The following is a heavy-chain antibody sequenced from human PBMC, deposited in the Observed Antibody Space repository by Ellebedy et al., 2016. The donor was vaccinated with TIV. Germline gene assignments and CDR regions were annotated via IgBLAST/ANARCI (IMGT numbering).Heavy chain of an antibody. D-gene: IGHD3-22*01. CDR3: ARDRADYYDSSPADAFDI. V-gene: IGHV1-69*06. CDR2: IIPIFGTA. CDR1: GGTFSSYA. Sequence: SVKVSXXASGGTFSSYAISWVRQAPGQGLEWMGGIIPIFGTANYAQKFQGRVTITADKSTSTAYMELSSLRSEDTAVYYCARDRADYYDSSPADAFDIWGQGTMVTVSS. J-gene: IGHJ3*02.